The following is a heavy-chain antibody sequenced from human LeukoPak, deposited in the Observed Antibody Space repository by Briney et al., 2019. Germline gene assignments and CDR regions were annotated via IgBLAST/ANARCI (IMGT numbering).Heavy chain of an antibody. CDR2: INAGNGNT. CDR1: GYSFSTYT. J-gene: IGHJ5*02. CDR3: ARGAPIRVAVAATFDP. V-gene: IGHV1-3*01. Sequence: GASVKVSCKASGYSFSTYTMNWVRQAPGQRLEWMGWINAGNGNTKYSQKFQGRVTITRDTSASTAYMELSSLRSEDTAVYYCARGAPIRVAVAATFDPWGQGTLVTAPS. D-gene: IGHD6-19*01.